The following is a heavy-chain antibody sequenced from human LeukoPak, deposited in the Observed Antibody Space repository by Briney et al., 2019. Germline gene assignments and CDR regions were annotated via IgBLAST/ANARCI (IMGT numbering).Heavy chain of an antibody. CDR3: ARSAAGHQYYFDY. CDR2: IYYGGST. D-gene: IGHD2-2*01. Sequence: SETLSLTCTISNGSISDDYWSWIRQPPGKGLEWIGYIYYGGSTNYSPSLRSRVTISVDRSKNQVSLILSSLTAADTAIYYCARSAAGHQYYFDYWGRGTLVTVSS. J-gene: IGHJ4*02. CDR1: NGSISDDY. V-gene: IGHV4-59*01.